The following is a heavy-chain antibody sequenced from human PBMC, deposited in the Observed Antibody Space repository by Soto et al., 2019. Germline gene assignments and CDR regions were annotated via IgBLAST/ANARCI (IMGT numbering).Heavy chain of an antibody. CDR2: IIPILGTA. Sequence: GASVKVSCKASGGTFSSYAISWVRQAPGQGLEWMGGIIPILGTANYAQKFQGRVTITADESTSTAYMELSSLRSEDTAVYYCARDRNIVATIYNYYGMDVWGQGTTVTVSS. V-gene: IGHV1-69*13. J-gene: IGHJ6*02. CDR1: GGTFSSYA. D-gene: IGHD5-12*01. CDR3: ARDRNIVATIYNYYGMDV.